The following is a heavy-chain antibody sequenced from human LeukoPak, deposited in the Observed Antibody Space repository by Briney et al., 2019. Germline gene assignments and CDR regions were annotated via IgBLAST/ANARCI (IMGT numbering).Heavy chain of an antibody. CDR1: LTFSNYG. Sequence: GGSLRLSCGLTFSNYGMHWVRQAPGKGLEWVAVISYDGNNKYYADSVKGRFTISRDNSKNTLYLQINSLRAEDTAVYYCAKAPVYYYGMDVWGQGTTVTVSS. CDR2: ISYDGNNK. V-gene: IGHV3-30*18. CDR3: AKAPVYYYGMDV. J-gene: IGHJ6*02.